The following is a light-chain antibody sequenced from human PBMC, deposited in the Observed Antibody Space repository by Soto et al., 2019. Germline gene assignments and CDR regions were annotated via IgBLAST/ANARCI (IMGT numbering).Light chain of an antibody. V-gene: IGLV2-14*01. J-gene: IGLJ2*01. CDR2: EVT. Sequence: QSALTQPASVSGSPGQSITISCTGTRSDVGDYNYVSWYQQHPGKAPKLMIYEVTNRPSGVSNRFSGSKSGNTASLTISGLQAEDEADYYCSSYTSSNTLLFGGGTKLTVL. CDR1: RSDVGDYNY. CDR3: SSYTSSNTLL.